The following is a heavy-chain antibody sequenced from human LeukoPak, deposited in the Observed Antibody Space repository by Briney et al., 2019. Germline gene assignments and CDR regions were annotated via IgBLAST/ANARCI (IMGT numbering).Heavy chain of an antibody. J-gene: IGHJ4*02. CDR1: GGTFSSYA. CDR2: IIPIFGTA. CDR3: ARELLNPSIAVAGPYYFDY. D-gene: IGHD6-19*01. Sequence: SVKVSCKASGGTFSSYAISWVRQAPGQGLEWMGRIIPIFGTANYAQKFQGRVTITTDESTSTAYMELSSLRSEDTAVYYCARELLNPSIAVAGPYYFDYWGQGTLVTVSS. V-gene: IGHV1-69*05.